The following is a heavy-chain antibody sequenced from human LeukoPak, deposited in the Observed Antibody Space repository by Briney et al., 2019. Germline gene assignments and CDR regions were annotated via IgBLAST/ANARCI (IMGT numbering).Heavy chain of an antibody. V-gene: IGHV4-4*07. D-gene: IGHD6-19*01. CDR3: ARDPGVAGNDAFDI. Sequence: SETLSLTCTVSGGSISSYYWSWIRQPAGKGLEWIGRIYTSGSTNYNPSLKSRVTMSVDTSKNQFSLKRSSVTAADTAVYYWARDPGVAGNDAFDIWGQGTMVSVSS. J-gene: IGHJ3*02. CDR1: GGSISSYY. CDR2: IYTSGST.